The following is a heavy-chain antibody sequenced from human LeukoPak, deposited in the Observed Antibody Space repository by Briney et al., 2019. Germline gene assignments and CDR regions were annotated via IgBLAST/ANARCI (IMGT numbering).Heavy chain of an antibody. CDR2: MNPNSGNT. Sequence: ASVKVSCKASGYTFTSYDINWVRQATGQGLEWMGWMNPNSGNTGYAQKFRGRVTMTRDTSTSTVYMELSRLRSEDTAVYYCARGDHVRIYAESAFDIWGQGTKVTVSS. D-gene: IGHD3-3*01. CDR3: ARGDHVRIYAESAFDI. CDR1: GYTFTSYD. J-gene: IGHJ3*02. V-gene: IGHV1-8*01.